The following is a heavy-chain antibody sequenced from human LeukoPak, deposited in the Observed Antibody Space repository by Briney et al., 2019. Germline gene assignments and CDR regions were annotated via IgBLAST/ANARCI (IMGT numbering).Heavy chain of an antibody. CDR2: ISGSGGST. V-gene: IGHV3-23*01. Sequence: GGSLRLSCAASGFTFSSYAMSWVRQAPGKGQEWVSAISGSGGSTYYADSVKGRFTISRDNSKNTLYLQMNSLRAEDTAVYYCAKDQGRTIFGVPEDYWGQGTLVTVSS. D-gene: IGHD3-3*01. CDR1: GFTFSSYA. CDR3: AKDQGRTIFGVPEDY. J-gene: IGHJ4*02.